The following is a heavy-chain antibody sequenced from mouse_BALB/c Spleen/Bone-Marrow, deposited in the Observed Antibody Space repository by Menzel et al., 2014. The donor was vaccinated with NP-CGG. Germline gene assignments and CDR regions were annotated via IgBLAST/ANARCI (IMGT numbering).Heavy chain of an antibody. D-gene: IGHD2-4*01. CDR1: GFTFSSYA. CDR2: ISSGGSYT. Sequence: EVKLMESGGGLVKPGGSLKLSCAASGFTFSSYAMSWVRQSPEKRLEWVAEISSGGSYTYYPDTVTGRFTISRDNAKNTLYLEMNSIRSEDTAMYYCSREGLRRRAAMDYWGQGTSVTVSS. CDR3: SREGLRRRAAMDY. V-gene: IGHV5-9-4*01. J-gene: IGHJ4*01.